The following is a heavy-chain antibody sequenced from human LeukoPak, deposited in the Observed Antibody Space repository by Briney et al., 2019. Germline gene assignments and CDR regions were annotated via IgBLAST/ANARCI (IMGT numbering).Heavy chain of an antibody. J-gene: IGHJ4*02. CDR1: GYSFINYW. D-gene: IGHD3-10*01. Sequence: NRGESLKISCTASGYSFINYWIGWARQMPGKGLEWMGIIYPGDSDTKYKPSFQGQVTISADKYIGTAYLQWSSLKASDTAMYFCVRLAGSGSHGVYWGQGTLVTVSS. V-gene: IGHV5-51*01. CDR3: VRLAGSGSHGVY. CDR2: IYPGDSDT.